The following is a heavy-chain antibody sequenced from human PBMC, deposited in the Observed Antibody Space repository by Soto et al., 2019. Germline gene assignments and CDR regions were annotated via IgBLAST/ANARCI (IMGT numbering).Heavy chain of an antibody. J-gene: IGHJ4*02. CDR2: ISSSGTTK. D-gene: IGHD7-27*01. Sequence: GGSLRLSCAASGFIFSIHNMQWVRQAPGKGLESLSCISSSGTTKHYADSVEGRFTISRDNAKNSLYLEMSSLRDEDTAVYYCARVDSGAGGDYWGQGTLVTVSS. V-gene: IGHV3-48*02. CDR3: ARVDSGAGGDY. CDR1: GFIFSIHN.